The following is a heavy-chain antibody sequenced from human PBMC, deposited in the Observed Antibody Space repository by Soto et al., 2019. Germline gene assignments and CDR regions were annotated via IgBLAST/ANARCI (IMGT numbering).Heavy chain of an antibody. J-gene: IGHJ4*02. CDR1: GFICSNYW. CDR3: VRDSHGDY. CDR2: IDHDGPT. V-gene: IGHV3-74*01. Sequence: EVQLVESGGGLVQPGGSLRLSCAGSGFICSNYWMHWVRQAPGKGLEWVSRIDHDGPTDYADSVRGRFTVSRDNAENTLYLQMNSLRPEDTAVYYCVRDSHGDYWGQGTLVTVSS.